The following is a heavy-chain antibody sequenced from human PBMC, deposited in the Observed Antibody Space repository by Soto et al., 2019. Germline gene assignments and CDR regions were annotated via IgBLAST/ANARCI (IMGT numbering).Heavy chain of an antibody. J-gene: IGHJ4*02. V-gene: IGHV3-64D*06. CDR1: GFTFSSYA. Sequence: HPGGSLRLSCSASGFTFSSYAMHLVRQAPGKGLEYVSSISSNGGSTYYADSVKGRFTISRDKSKNTLYLQMSSLRAEDTAVYYCVKEYTTYFDYGGQGTLVNVSS. CDR3: VKEYTTYFDY. D-gene: IGHD1-26*01. CDR2: ISSNGGST.